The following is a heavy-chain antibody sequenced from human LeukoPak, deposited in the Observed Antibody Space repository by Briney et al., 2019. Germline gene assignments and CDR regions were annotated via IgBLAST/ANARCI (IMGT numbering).Heavy chain of an antibody. Sequence: GGSLRLSCAASGFTFDDYTMHWFRQAPGKSLQWVSLISWDGGSTYYADSVKGRFTISRDNSKNPLYLQMNSLRTEDTALYYCAKERGSYYDSSGCFDYWGQGTLVTVSS. CDR2: ISWDGGST. D-gene: IGHD3-22*01. CDR1: GFTFDDYT. CDR3: AKERGSYYDSSGCFDY. J-gene: IGHJ4*02. V-gene: IGHV3-43*01.